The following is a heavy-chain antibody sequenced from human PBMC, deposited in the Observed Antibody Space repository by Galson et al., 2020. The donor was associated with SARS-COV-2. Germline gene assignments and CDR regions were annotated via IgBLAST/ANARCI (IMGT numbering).Heavy chain of an antibody. CDR3: AKRKDYSIRALSVDFAS. V-gene: IGHV3-23*01. J-gene: IGHJ4*02. D-gene: IGHD6-13*01. CDR1: GFAFNTYA. Sequence: GEYLKISCAASGFAFNTYAMRWVRQAPGQGLEPVPTIIAPGNTYYVDSVKRRFTISRDKSKHTVYLQMNTLRAEVTAVYYCAKRKDYSIRALSVDFASWGQGTLVIVSS. CDR2: IIAPGNT.